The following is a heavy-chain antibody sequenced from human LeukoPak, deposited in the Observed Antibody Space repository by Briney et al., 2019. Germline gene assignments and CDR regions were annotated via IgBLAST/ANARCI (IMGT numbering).Heavy chain of an antibody. D-gene: IGHD1-26*01. CDR2: ISYDGSNK. CDR1: GFTFSSYA. Sequence: GGSLRLSCAASGFTFSSYAMHWVSQAPGKGLEWVAVISYDGSNKYYADSVKGRFTISRDNSKHTLYLQMNSLRAEDTAVYYCAKRGELPGGWYFDYWGQGTLVTVSS. V-gene: IGHV3-30*18. J-gene: IGHJ4*02. CDR3: AKRGELPGGWYFDY.